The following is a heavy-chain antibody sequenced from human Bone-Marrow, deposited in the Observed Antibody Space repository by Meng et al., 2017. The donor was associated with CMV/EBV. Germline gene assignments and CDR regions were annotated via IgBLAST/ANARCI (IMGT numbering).Heavy chain of an antibody. J-gene: IGHJ6*02. D-gene: IGHD2-2*01. CDR2: IKQDGSEK. V-gene: IGHV3-7*01. CDR1: GFTFSSYW. Sequence: GESLKISCAASGFTFSSYWMSWVRQAPGKGLEWVANIKQDGSEKYYVDSVKGRFTISRDNAKNSLYLQMNSLRAEDTAVYYCARYCSSTSCPSGYYYYYYGMDVWGQRTTVAVSS. CDR3: ARYCSSTSCPSGYYYYYYGMDV.